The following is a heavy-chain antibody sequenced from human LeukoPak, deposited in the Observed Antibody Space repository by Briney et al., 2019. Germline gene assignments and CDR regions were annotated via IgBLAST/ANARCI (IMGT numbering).Heavy chain of an antibody. V-gene: IGHV1-2*02. CDR1: GYTFTGYY. CDR2: INPNSGGT. J-gene: IGHJ5*02. Sequence: GASVKVSCKASGYTFTGYYMHWVRQAPGQGLEWMGWINPNSGGTNYAQKFQGRVTMTRDTSISTACMELSRLRSDDTAVYYCARDVSSSSFEQNWFDPWGQGTLVTVSS. D-gene: IGHD6-6*01. CDR3: ARDVSSSSFEQNWFDP.